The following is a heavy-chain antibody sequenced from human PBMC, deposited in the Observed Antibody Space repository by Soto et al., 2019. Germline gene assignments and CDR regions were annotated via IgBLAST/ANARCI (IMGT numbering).Heavy chain of an antibody. D-gene: IGHD3-10*01. CDR1: GFTLSGRS. CDR2: IDNAGTDS. CDR3: ARGWFGPDV. J-gene: IGHJ6*04. Sequence: EVQLVGSGGGLVQPRGSLSVSWAASGFTLSGRSMHWVRQAPGKGLVWVSGIDNAGTDSTYADSVKGRFTSSRDNAKNMLYLQMHSLSVEDTAVYYCARGWFGPDVWGKGTTVTVSS. V-gene: IGHV3-74*01.